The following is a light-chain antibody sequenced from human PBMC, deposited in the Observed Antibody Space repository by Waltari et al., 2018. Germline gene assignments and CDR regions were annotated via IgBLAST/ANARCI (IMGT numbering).Light chain of an antibody. V-gene: IGKV1D-16*01. CDR2: AAS. CDR3: QQYNTYPFT. J-gene: IGKJ3*01. Sequence: DIQMTQSPSSLSASVGDRVTITCRASQDIGNWLAWYQQKPEKAPKSLISAASSLQSGVPSRFSGSGSGTHFPLTISSLQPEDFATYYCQQYNTYPFTFGPGTKVDIK. CDR1: QDIGNW.